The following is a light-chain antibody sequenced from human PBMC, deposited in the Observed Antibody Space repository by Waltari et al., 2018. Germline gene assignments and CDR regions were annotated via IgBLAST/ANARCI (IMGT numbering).Light chain of an antibody. CDR3: CSYSTGGSWM. CDR1: SNNVGDYNL. V-gene: IGLV2-23*02. CDR2: YVS. Sequence: QSALTQPVSVSGSPGQSVTISCTGTSNNVGDYNLVSWFQHHPAQAPNLLIFYVSKRPSGVSNRFSGSKSGNPASLTISGLQTEDEADYYCCSYSTGGSWMFGGGTKLTVL. J-gene: IGLJ3*02.